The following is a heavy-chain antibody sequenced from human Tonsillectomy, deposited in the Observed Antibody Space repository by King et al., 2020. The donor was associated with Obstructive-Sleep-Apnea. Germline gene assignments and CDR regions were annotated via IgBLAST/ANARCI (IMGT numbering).Heavy chain of an antibody. CDR1: GFTFSSNI. V-gene: IGHV3-30*04. CDR2: IASDGGQK. J-gene: IGHJ3*02. D-gene: IGHD4-17*01. CDR3: AREPGGDFDAFDI. Sequence: VQLVESGGGVVQPGKSLRVSCAASGFTFSSNIMHWVRQAPGKGLEWVAVIASDGGQKFYADSVKGRFSVSRDNSKNTRYLQMNSLKPEDAAVYYCAREPGGDFDAFDIWGQGTMVAVSS.